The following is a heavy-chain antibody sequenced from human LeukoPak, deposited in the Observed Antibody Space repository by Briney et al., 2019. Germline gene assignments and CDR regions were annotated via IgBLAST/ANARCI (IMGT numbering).Heavy chain of an antibody. CDR1: GGSISSTSYY. CDR2: IYTTGST. Sequence: NPSETLSLTCTVSGGSISSTSYYWSWIPQPAGKGLEWIGQIYTTGSTNYNPSLKSQVTKSLDTSKNQFSLKLSSVTAADTAVYYWARGAYFYGSGINWFDPWGQGTLITVSS. D-gene: IGHD3-10*01. J-gene: IGHJ5*02. V-gene: IGHV4-61*09. CDR3: ARGAYFYGSGINWFDP.